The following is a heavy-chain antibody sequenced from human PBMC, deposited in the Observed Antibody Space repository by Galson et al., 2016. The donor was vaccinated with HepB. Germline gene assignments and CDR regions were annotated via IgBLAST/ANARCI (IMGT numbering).Heavy chain of an antibody. CDR2: ISGHNGDT. D-gene: IGHD3-16*01. Sequence: SVKVSCKASGYIFDTSGISWVRQAPGQGLDWLGGISGHNGDTKYAQRFQGRVTMTTDSSTGTAYMHLRSLRTDDTALYYCTRDRLFSSYEYYHGMDVWGQGTTVAVSS. V-gene: IGHV1-18*01. CDR3: TRDRLFSSYEYYHGMDV. J-gene: IGHJ6*02. CDR1: GYIFDTSG.